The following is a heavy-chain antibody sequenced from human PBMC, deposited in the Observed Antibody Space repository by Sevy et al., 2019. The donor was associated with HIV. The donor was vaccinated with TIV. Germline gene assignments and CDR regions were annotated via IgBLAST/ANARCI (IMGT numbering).Heavy chain of an antibody. J-gene: IGHJ4*02. CDR3: AAVPPYYDSNVSDF. CDR2: ISGTSNTI. V-gene: IGHV3-48*02. CDR1: GFTFSSHS. D-gene: IGHD3-22*01. Sequence: GGSLRLSCAASGFTFSSHSMNWVRQTPGKGLEWISYISGTSNTIYYADSVKGRFTISRDNAMNSLYLQLKSLRDEDTAIYYCAAVPPYYDSNVSDFWGQGSLVTVSS.